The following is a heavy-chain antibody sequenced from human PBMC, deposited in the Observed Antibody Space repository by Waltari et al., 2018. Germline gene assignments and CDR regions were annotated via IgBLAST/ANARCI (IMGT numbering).Heavy chain of an antibody. V-gene: IGHV3-7*01. CDR2: IKEEGSEI. CDR1: GLILSSYG. J-gene: IGHJ4*02. Sequence: EVQLAESGGGLVQPGGSLRLSCAASGLILSSYGMTWVRQAPGKGLEWVAKIKEEGSEIYYVDSVRGRFTVSRDNAKNSLFLQMTSLRVEDTAVYYCATGSVTHTYWGQGTLVSVSA. D-gene: IGHD2-21*02. CDR3: ATGSVTHTY.